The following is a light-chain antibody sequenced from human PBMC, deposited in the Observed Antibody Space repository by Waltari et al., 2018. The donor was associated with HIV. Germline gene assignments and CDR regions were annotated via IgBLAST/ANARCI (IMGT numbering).Light chain of an antibody. V-gene: IGLV2-14*01. CDR2: GVD. CDR3: ASYTANHTVM. CDR1: DSDLRFYNF. J-gene: IGLJ3*02. Sequence: SALTQPASVSRFPGQSITTSCTGADSDLRFYNFVSWYQQHPGQVPKVILYGVDSRASGVSVRFSGSKAGNTASLTISGLQTEDEADYYCASYTANHTVMFGGGTKVTVL.